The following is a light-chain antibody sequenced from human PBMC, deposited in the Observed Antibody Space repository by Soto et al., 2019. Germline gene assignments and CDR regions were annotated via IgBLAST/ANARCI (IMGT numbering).Light chain of an antibody. CDR3: QSYDSSLSGYV. J-gene: IGLJ3*02. Sequence: QSVLTQPPSVSGAPGQRVTISCTGSSPNIGAGYEVNWYRQPPGTAPKLLIYGNTNRPSGVPDRFSGSKSGTSASLAITGLQAEDEADYYCQSYDSSLSGYVFGGGTKLTVL. CDR2: GNT. CDR1: SPNIGAGYE. V-gene: IGLV1-40*01.